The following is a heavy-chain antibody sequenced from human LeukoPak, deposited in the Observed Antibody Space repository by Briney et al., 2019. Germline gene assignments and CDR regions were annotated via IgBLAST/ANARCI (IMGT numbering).Heavy chain of an antibody. CDR2: ISRGSDHI. Sequence: PGGSLRLSCAASGFTFSSYAMNWVRQAPGKGLEWVSSISRGSDHIFYADSMKGRFTISRDNAKNSLYLQMNSLGAEDTAVYYCARPYDTRGYFPDSWGQGTLVTVSS. CDR3: ARPYDTRGYFPDS. V-gene: IGHV3-21*01. D-gene: IGHD3-22*01. CDR1: GFTFSSYA. J-gene: IGHJ4*02.